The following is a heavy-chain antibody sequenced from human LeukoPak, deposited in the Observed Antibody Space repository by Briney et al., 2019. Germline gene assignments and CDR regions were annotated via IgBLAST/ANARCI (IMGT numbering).Heavy chain of an antibody. CDR1: GYTFTGYY. CDR2: INPNSGDT. V-gene: IGHV1-2*02. Sequence: ASVKVSCKASGYTFTGYYMHWVRQAPGQGLEWMGWINPNSGDTNYAQKFQGRVTMTRDTSISTAYMELSRLRSDDTAVYYCARVMVRGVIDPWGQGTLVTVSS. J-gene: IGHJ5*02. D-gene: IGHD3-10*01. CDR3: ARVMVRGVIDP.